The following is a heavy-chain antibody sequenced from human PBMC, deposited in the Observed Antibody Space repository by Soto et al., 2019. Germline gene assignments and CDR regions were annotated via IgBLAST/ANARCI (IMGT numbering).Heavy chain of an antibody. V-gene: IGHV1-69*02. CDR3: ASLMSSGYYYGMDV. CDR2: IIPILGIA. D-gene: IGHD3-10*01. CDR1: GGTFSSYT. Sequence: GGSVKVSCKASGGTFSSYTISWVRQAPGQGLEWMGRIIPILGIANYAQKFQGRVTITADKSTSTAYMELSSLRSEDTAVYYCASLMSSGYYYGMDVWGQGTTVTVSS. J-gene: IGHJ6*02.